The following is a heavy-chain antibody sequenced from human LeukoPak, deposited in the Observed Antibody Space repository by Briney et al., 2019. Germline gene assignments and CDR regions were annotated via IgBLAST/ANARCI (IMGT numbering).Heavy chain of an antibody. J-gene: IGHJ5*02. D-gene: IGHD3-10*01. Sequence: SETLSLTCAVYGGPFSGYYWSWIRQPPGKGLEWIGEINHSGSTNYNPSLKSRVTISVDTSKNQFSLKLSSVTAADTAVYYCARVRRGGQLHLNWFDPWGQGTLVTVSS. CDR3: ARVRRGGQLHLNWFDP. CDR1: GGPFSGYY. V-gene: IGHV4-34*01. CDR2: INHSGST.